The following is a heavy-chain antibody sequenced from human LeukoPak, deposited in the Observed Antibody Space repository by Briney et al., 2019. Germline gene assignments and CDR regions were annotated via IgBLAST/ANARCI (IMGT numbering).Heavy chain of an antibody. D-gene: IGHD4-11*01. V-gene: IGHV3-66*02. CDR1: GFSVSDYY. CDR2: IRDRGEA. J-gene: IGHJ5*02. CDR3: ARGILQHNWFDP. Sequence: PGGSLRLSCAVSGFSVSDYYMSWVRQAPGKGLEWVGLIRDRGEAFYADFVRGRFAISRDESENKLYLQMNSLRVEDTAVYFCARGILQHNWFDPWGQGTLVTVSS.